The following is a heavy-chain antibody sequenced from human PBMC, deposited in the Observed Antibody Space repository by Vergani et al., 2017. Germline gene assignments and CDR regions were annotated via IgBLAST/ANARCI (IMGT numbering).Heavy chain of an antibody. D-gene: IGHD5-18*01. V-gene: IGHV3-74*01. Sequence: EVQLVESGGGLVQPGGSLRLSCAASGFTFSSYWMHWVRQAPGKGLVWVSRINSDGSSTSYVDSVKGRFTISRDNAKNTLYLQINRLRAEDTAVYYCARGYGYGYPPASAFDIWSQATILTVYS. J-gene: IGHJ3*02. CDR3: ARGYGYGYPPASAFDI. CDR1: GFTFSSYW. CDR2: INSDGSST.